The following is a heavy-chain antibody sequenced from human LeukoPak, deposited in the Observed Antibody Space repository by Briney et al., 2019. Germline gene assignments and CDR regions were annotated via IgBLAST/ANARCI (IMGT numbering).Heavy chain of an antibody. D-gene: IGHD3-10*01. CDR3: ARNIGWFGELLSYNTFDY. CDR2: IYTSGST. CDR1: GGSISSYY. J-gene: IGHJ4*02. Sequence: PSETLSLTCTVCGGSISSYYWSWIRQPAGKGLEWIGRIYTSGSTNYNPSLKSRVTMSVDTSKNQFSLKLSSVTAADTAVYYCARNIGWFGELLSYNTFDYWGQGTLVTVSS. V-gene: IGHV4-4*07.